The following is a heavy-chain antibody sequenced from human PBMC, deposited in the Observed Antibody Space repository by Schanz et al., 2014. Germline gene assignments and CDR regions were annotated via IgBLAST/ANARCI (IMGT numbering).Heavy chain of an antibody. D-gene: IGHD2-21*01. V-gene: IGHV3-33*06. J-gene: IGHJ4*02. CDR2: IWYDGSNK. Sequence: VQLLESGGGLVRPGGSLRLSCAGSGFTFSSYAMSWVRQAPGKGLEWVAIIWYDGSNKYYADSVKGRFTISRDSSKNTLYLQMNSLRADDTAVYYCAKSKSQLPLFDYWGQGTLVAVSS. CDR3: AKSKSQLPLFDY. CDR1: GFTFSSYA.